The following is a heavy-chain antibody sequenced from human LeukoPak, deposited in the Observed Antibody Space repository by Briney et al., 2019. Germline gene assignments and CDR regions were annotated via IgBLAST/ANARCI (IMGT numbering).Heavy chain of an antibody. V-gene: IGHV4-4*07. CDR2: IYPSGST. Sequence: SETLSLTCTVSGGSISGYYWSWIRQPGGKGLEWIGRIYPSGSTNYNPSLKSRVTMSVDKSKNQFSLQLSSVTAADTAVYYCARGGYSASGSYYYWGQGTLVTVSS. CDR3: ARGGYSASGSYYY. J-gene: IGHJ4*02. D-gene: IGHD3-10*01. CDR1: GGSISGYY.